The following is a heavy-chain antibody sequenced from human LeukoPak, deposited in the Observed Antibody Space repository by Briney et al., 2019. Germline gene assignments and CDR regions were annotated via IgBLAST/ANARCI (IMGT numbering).Heavy chain of an antibody. CDR3: ARARRDGYNLAN. CDR2: MNPNSGNT. D-gene: IGHD5-24*01. Sequence: ASVKVSCKASGYTFTIYDINWVRQATGQGHEWMGWMNPNSGNTGYAQKFQGRVTITRNTSISTAYMELSSLRSEDTAVYYCARARRDGYNLANWGQGTLVTVSS. CDR1: GYTFTIYD. V-gene: IGHV1-8*03. J-gene: IGHJ4*02.